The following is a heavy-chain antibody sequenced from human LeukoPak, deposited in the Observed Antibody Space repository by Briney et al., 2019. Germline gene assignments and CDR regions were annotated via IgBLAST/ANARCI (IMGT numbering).Heavy chain of an antibody. CDR2: IYYSGST. CDR3: ARLGGAGTPLFDY. J-gene: IGHJ4*02. V-gene: IGHV4-39*01. D-gene: IGHD6-13*01. CDR1: GGSISSSSYY. Sequence: SETPSLTCTVSGGSISSSSYYRGWIRQPPGKRLKWVGSIYYSGSTYYNPSLKSRVTISVDTSKNQFSLKLSSVTAADTAVYYCARLGGAGTPLFDYWGQGTLVTVSS.